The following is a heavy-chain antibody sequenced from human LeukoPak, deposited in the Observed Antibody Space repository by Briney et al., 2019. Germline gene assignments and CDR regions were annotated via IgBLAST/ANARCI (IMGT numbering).Heavy chain of an antibody. CDR2: IYTGVST. V-gene: IGHV3-53*01. J-gene: IGHJ6*03. D-gene: IGHD6-6*01. CDR1: GFTVSSNY. Sequence: GGSLRLSCAASGFTVSSNYMSWVRQAPGKGLEWVSVIYTGVSTYYSDSVRGRFAICRDNSKNTLYLQMNSLRAEDTAVHYCARVRPHPIIDVWGKGTTVTVSS. CDR3: ARVRPHPIIDV.